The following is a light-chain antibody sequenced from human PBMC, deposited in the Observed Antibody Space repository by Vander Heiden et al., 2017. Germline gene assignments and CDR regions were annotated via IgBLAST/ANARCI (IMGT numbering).Light chain of an antibody. J-gene: IGLJ2*01. Sequence: PGQRVTISCSGSSSNIGSNTVNWYQQLPGTAPKLLIYSNNQRPSGVPDRFSGSKSGTSASLAISELQSEDEADYYCAAWDDSLVVFGGGTKLTVL. CDR3: AAWDDSLVV. V-gene: IGLV1-44*01. CDR2: SNN. CDR1: SSNIGSNT.